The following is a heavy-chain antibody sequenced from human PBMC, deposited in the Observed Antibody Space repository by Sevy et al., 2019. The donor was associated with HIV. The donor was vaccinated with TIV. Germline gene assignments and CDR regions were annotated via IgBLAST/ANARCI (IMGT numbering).Heavy chain of an antibody. CDR1: GFTFNKYN. CDR3: ARAEQTYFFDY. Sequence: GGSLRLSCVASGFTFNKYNMNWVRQAPGKGLEWVSTITGYSTDIYYADSVKGRFTISRDDAKNSLYLQMNGLRAEDTAIYYCARAEQTYFFDYWGQGTLVIVSS. CDR2: ITGYSTDI. J-gene: IGHJ4*02. V-gene: IGHV3-21*06.